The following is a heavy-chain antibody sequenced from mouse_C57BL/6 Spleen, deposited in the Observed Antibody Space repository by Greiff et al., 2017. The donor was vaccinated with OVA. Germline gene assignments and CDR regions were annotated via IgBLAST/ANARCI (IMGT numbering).Heavy chain of an antibody. CDR3: ARGPIYYRNYGGYFDV. CDR1: GYTFTDYN. D-gene: IGHD2-1*01. V-gene: IGHV1-22*01. J-gene: IGHJ1*03. Sequence: EVQLQQSGPELVKPGASVKMSCKASGYTFTDYNMHWVKQSHGKSLEWIGYINPNNGGTSYNQKFKGKATLTVNKSSSTAYMELRSLTSEESAVYYCARGPIYYRNYGGYFDVWGTGTTVTVSS. CDR2: INPNNGGT.